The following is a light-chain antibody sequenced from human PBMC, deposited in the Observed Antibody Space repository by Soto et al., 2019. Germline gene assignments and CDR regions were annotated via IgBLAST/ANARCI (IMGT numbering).Light chain of an antibody. CDR3: QQYGSSPLT. J-gene: IGKJ4*01. V-gene: IGKV3-20*01. Sequence: EMVLTQSPGTLSLSPGERATLSCRASQSVSSSYLVWYQQKPGQAPRLLIYGASTRATGIPDRFSGSGSATDFTLTISRLEPEDFAVYYCQQYGSSPLTFGGGTKVEIK. CDR2: GAS. CDR1: QSVSSSY.